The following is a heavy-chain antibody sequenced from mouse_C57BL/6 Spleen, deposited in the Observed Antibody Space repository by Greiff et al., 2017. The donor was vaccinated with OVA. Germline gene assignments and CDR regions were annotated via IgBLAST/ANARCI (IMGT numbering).Heavy chain of an antibody. CDR2: IDPSDSET. V-gene: IGHV1-52*01. CDR3: ARSGYSNYAY. J-gene: IGHJ3*01. CDR1: GYTFTSYW. Sequence: VQLQQPGAELVRPGSSVKLSCKASGYTFTSYWMHWVKQRPIQGLEWIGNIDPSDSETHYNQKFKDKATLTVDKSSSTAYMQLSSLTSEDSAVYYCARSGYSNYAYWGQGTLVTVSA. D-gene: IGHD2-5*01.